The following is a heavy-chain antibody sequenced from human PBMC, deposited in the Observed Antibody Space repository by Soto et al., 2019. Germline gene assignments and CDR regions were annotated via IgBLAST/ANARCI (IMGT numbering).Heavy chain of an antibody. J-gene: IGHJ5*02. CDR3: ARTVLGEMVGFWSGYYINWFDP. D-gene: IGHD3-3*01. Sequence: PSETLSLTCTVSGGSISSYYWSWIRQPPGKGLEWIGYIYYSGSTNYNPSLKSRVTISVDTSKNQFSLKLSSVTAADTAVYYCARTVLGEMVGFWSGYYINWFDPWGQGTLVTVSS. CDR2: IYYSGST. CDR1: GGSISSYY. V-gene: IGHV4-59*01.